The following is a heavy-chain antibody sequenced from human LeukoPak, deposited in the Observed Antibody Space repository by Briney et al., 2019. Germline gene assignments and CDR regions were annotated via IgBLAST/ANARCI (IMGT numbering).Heavy chain of an antibody. V-gene: IGHV3-11*04. CDR2: ISSSGSTI. CDR3: AELGITMIGGV. J-gene: IGHJ6*04. Sequence: LSLTCTVSGGSISSSGYYCGWIRQAPGKGLGWVSYISSSGSTIYYAGSVKGRFTISRDNAKNSLYLQMNSLRAEDTAVYYCAELGITMIGGVWGKGTTVTISS. CDR1: GGSISSSGYY. D-gene: IGHD3-10*02.